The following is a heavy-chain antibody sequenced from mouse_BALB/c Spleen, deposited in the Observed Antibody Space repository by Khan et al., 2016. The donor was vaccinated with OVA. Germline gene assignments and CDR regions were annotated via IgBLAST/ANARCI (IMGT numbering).Heavy chain of an antibody. CDR2: ITSGGSYT. CDR3: TRDRNYSGSRFDFDC. V-gene: IGHV5-6-4*01. D-gene: IGHD1-1*01. J-gene: IGHJ2*01. Sequence: EVELVESGGGLVKPGGSLKLSCAASGFAFSSYSMSWVRQTPEKRLEWVATITSGGSYTYYPDSVKGRFTISRDNAKNTLYMQMSSLKSEDSAMYDCTRDRNYSGSRFDFDCCGQGTTLTVSS. CDR1: GFAFSSYS.